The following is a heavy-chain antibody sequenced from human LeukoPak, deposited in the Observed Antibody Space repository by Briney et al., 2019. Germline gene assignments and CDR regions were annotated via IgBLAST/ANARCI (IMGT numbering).Heavy chain of an antibody. CDR2: INHSGST. CDR1: GGSFSGYY. J-gene: IGHJ4*02. CDR3: ARDGIRYSYGFDY. Sequence: SETLSLTCAVYGGSFSGYYWSWIRQPPGKGLEWIGEINHSGSTNYNPSLKSRVTISVDTSKNQFSLKLSSVTAADTAVYYCARDGIRYSYGFDYWGQGTLVTVSS. V-gene: IGHV4-34*01. D-gene: IGHD5-18*01.